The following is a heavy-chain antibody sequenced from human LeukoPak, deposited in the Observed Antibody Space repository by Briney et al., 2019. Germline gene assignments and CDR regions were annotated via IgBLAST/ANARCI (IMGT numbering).Heavy chain of an antibody. V-gene: IGHV3-33*01. D-gene: IGHD5-12*01. CDR1: GFTFSSYG. Sequence: GGSLRLSCAASGFTFSSYGMHWVRQAPGKGLEWVAVIWYDGSNKYYADSVKGRFTISRDNSKNTLYLQMNSLRAEDTAVYYCARDLGDCGYAYFDYWGQGTLVTVSS. CDR2: IWYDGSNK. J-gene: IGHJ4*02. CDR3: ARDLGDCGYAYFDY.